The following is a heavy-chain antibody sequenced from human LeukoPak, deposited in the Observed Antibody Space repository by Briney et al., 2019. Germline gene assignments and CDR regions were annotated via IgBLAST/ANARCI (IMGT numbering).Heavy chain of an antibody. J-gene: IGHJ3*02. CDR3: ARSYCGGACYSPDAFDI. D-gene: IGHD2-21*02. CDR2: IYPGDSDT. V-gene: IGHV5-51*01. Sequence: GGSLQISCKGSGSSFTSYWIGWVRQVPGKGLEWMGIIYPGDSDTRYSPSFQGQVTISADKYISTAYLQWSRLRASDTAMYYYARSYCGGACYSPDAFDIWGQGTMVTVSS. CDR1: GSSFTSYW.